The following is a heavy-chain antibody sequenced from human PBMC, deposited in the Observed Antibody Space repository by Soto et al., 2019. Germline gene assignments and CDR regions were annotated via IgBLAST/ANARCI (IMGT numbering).Heavy chain of an antibody. CDR2: IYYSGST. CDR3: ARSDGRY. J-gene: IGHJ4*02. V-gene: IGHV4-59*01. Sequence: QVQLQESGPGLVKPSETLSLTCTVSVGSISSYYWSWIRQPPGKGLEWIGYIYYSGSTNYNPSLKSRVTISGDTSKNQFSLKLSSVTAADTAVYYCARSDGRYWGQGTLVTVSS. CDR1: VGSISSYY.